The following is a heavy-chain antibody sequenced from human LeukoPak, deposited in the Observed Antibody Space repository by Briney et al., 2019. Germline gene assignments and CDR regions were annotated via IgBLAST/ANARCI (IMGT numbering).Heavy chain of an antibody. CDR3: ARDYYGSIDY. D-gene: IGHD3-10*01. V-gene: IGHV3-74*01. CDR1: GFTFGNYW. CDR2: INNDGST. Sequence: QAGGSLRLSCVASGFTFGNYWMHWVRQAPGKGPVCISRINNDGSTVYADPVTGRFTISRDNARNTLYLQMDNLRAEDTAAYYCARDYYGSIDYWGQGTLVTVSS. J-gene: IGHJ4*02.